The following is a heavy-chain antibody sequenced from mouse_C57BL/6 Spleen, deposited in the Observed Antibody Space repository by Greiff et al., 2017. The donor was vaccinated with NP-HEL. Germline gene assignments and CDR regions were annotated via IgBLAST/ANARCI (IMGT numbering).Heavy chain of an antibody. CDR3: AREYYGSSYAMDY. CDR2: ISDGGSYT. CDR1: GFTFSSYA. J-gene: IGHJ4*01. Sequence: EVKLVESGGGLVKPGGSLKLSCAASGFTFSSYAMSWVRQTPEKRLEWVATISDGGSYTYYPDNVKGRFTISRDNAKNNLYLQMSHLKSEDTAMYYCAREYYGSSYAMDYWGQGTSVTVSS. D-gene: IGHD1-1*01. V-gene: IGHV5-4*01.